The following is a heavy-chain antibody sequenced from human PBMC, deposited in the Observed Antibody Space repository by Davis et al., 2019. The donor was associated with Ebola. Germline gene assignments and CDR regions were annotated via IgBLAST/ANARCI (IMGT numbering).Heavy chain of an antibody. D-gene: IGHD2-8*02. CDR2: INSDGSST. CDR1: GFTFSSYS. J-gene: IGHJ4*02. V-gene: IGHV3-74*01. CDR3: ARDRVLVFDY. Sequence: GESLKISCAASGFTFSSYSMNWVRQAPGKGLVWVSRINSDGSSTSYADSVKGRFTISRDNAKNTLYLQMNSLRAEDTAVYYCARDRVLVFDYWGQGTLVTVSS.